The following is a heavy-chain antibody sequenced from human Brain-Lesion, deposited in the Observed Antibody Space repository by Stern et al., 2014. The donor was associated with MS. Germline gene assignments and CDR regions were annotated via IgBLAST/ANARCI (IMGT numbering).Heavy chain of an antibody. CDR3: ARDQRGITIFGVVTDYYYLGMDV. V-gene: IGHV1-2*02. Sequence: DQLVESGAEVKKPGASGKVSCKTSGYIFTGYYIHWVRQAPGQGLEWMAWINPKTGGPKYAQKFQGRVTMSRDTSISTAYVELSSLTSDDTAVYYCARDQRGITIFGVVTDYYYLGMDVWGQGTTVTVSS. CDR2: INPKTGGP. J-gene: IGHJ6*02. D-gene: IGHD3-3*01. CDR1: GYIFTGYY.